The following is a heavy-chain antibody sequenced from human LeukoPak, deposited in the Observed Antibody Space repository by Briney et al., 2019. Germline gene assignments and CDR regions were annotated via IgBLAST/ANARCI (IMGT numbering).Heavy chain of an antibody. CDR2: TYYRSKWYN. D-gene: IGHD6-13*01. CDR3: ARKYSSSWYDALDI. CDR1: GDTVSSNSAA. Sequence: SQTLSLTCAISGDTVSSNSAAWNWIRQSPSRGLEWLGRTYYRSKWYNDYAISVKSRITINPDTSKNQFSLQLNSVTPEDTAVYYCARKYSSSWYDALDIWGQGTMVTVSS. V-gene: IGHV6-1*01. J-gene: IGHJ3*02.